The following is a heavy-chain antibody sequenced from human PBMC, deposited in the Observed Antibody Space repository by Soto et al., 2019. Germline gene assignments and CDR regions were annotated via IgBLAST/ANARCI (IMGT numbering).Heavy chain of an antibody. D-gene: IGHD2-21*02. V-gene: IGHV1-46*03. CDR3: SRGGHITVVTASFDF. J-gene: IGHJ4*02. CDR2: IHPSGGGA. Sequence: VKVSCKASQNTFSSYYLHWVRQAPGQGLEWMGMIHPSGGGATYAQKFLGRVTMTRDTSTSTVFMELSSLRSEDTAIYYCSRGGHITVVTASFDFWGQGTLVTVSS. CDR1: QNTFSSYY.